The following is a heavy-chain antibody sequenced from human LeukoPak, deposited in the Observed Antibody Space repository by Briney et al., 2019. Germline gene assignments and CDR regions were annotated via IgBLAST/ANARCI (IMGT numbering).Heavy chain of an antibody. CDR1: GGSISSSSYY. CDR2: IYYSGST. V-gene: IGHV4-39*07. CDR3: ARDLGGATRAPFDY. J-gene: IGHJ4*02. Sequence: SETLPLTCTVSGGSISSSSYYWGWIRQPPGKGLEWTGSIYYSGSTNYNPSLKSRVTISVDTSKNQFSLKLSSVTAADTAVYYCARDLGGATRAPFDYWGQGTLVTVSS. D-gene: IGHD1-26*01.